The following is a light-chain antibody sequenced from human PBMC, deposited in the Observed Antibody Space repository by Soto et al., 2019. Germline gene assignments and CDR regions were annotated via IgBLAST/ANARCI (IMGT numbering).Light chain of an antibody. Sequence: EIVWTQSPGTLSLSPGERATLSCRASQSVSSSYLAWYQQKPGQAPRLLIYGAYSRATGIPHRFSGSGSGTDFTLTISGLEPEDLEVYYCHQSGISLYTFGQGTKLEI. J-gene: IGKJ2*01. V-gene: IGKV3-20*01. CDR1: QSVSSSY. CDR3: HQSGISLYT. CDR2: GAY.